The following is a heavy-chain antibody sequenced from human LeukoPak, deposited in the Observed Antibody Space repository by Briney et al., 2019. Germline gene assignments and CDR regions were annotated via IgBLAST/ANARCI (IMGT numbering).Heavy chain of an antibody. J-gene: IGHJ2*01. Sequence: GGSLRLSCAASGFIFRNFWMHWVRQAPGKGLVWVSRINSDGSSTDYADSVKGRFTISRDNAKNTLYLQMNSLRAEDTAAYYCARRYCSGGSCYSGWHFDLWGRGALVTVSS. CDR2: INSDGSST. CDR3: ARRYCSGGSCYSGWHFDL. CDR1: GFIFRNFW. D-gene: IGHD2-15*01. V-gene: IGHV3-74*01.